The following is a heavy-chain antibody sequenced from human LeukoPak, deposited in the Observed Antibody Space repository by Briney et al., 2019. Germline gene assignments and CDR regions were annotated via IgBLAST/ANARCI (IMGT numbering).Heavy chain of an antibody. CDR1: EFTFSNYW. Sequence: AGGSLRLSCAASEFTFSNYWMTWVRQAPGKGLEWVANTKQDGSEIYYVGSVKGRFTISRDNAKNSLSLQMNSLRAENKAVYYWVSSPFSKGYWGQGTLVTVSS. CDR3: VSSPFSKGY. V-gene: IGHV3-7*03. J-gene: IGHJ4*02. D-gene: IGHD4-11*01. CDR2: TKQDGSEI.